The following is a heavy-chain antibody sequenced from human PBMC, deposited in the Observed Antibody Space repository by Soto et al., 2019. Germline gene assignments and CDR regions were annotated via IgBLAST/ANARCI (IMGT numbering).Heavy chain of an antibody. D-gene: IGHD3-22*01. CDR2: IKPDGSEK. V-gene: IGHV3-7*04. CDR1: GFTFSNYW. J-gene: IGHJ3*02. CDR3: ARGYYHDTSVFFSNAFDI. Sequence: GGSLRLSCAASGFTFSNYWISWVRQVPGKGLEWVANIKPDGSEKWYVDSVKGRFTISRDNVKKSLYLQMISLRAEDTAMYYCARGYYHDTSVFFSNAFDICGQGKMVTVS.